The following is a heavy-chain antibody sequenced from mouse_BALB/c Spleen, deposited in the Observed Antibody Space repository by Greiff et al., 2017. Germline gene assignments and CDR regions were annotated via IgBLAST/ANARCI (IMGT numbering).Heavy chain of an antibody. CDR2: IGPYNGGT. D-gene: IGHD2-1*01. CDR3: AVYYGNYLNY. Sequence: QLQQSEPELVKPGAPVKVSCTSSGYSFTGYNMYWVKQSHGKSLEWIGYIGPYNGGTSYNQNFKGKATLTVDKSSSTAFMHLNSLTSEDSAVYYCAVYYGNYLNYWGQGTTLTVSS. V-gene: IGHV1S135*01. J-gene: IGHJ2*01. CDR1: GYSFTGYN.